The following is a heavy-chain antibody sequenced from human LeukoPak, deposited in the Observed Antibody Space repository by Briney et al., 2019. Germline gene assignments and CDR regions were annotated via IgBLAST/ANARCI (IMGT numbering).Heavy chain of an antibody. CDR3: ARKMKTGDRVGTFDI. Sequence: GGSLRLSCAASGFTFSTYWMHWVRQAPGKGLVWVSRINSDGSSTSYAESVKGRFTISRDNAKNTLYLQTNSLRAEDTAVYYCARKMKTGDRVGTFDIWGQGTMVTVSS. V-gene: IGHV3-74*01. CDR1: GFTFSTYW. J-gene: IGHJ3*02. D-gene: IGHD1-1*01. CDR2: INSDGSST.